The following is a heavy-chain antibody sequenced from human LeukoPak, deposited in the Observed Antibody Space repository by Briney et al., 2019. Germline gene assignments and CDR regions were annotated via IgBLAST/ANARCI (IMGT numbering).Heavy chain of an antibody. J-gene: IGHJ4*02. CDR2: IIPIFGTA. CDR1: GGTFSSYA. CDR3: ARGGTYYYGSGSHIDY. V-gene: IGHV1-69*13. Sequence: ASVTLSCKASGGTFSSYAISWVRHAPGQGLEWMGGIIPIFGTANYAQKFQGRVTITADESTSTAYMELSSLRSEDTAVYYCARGGTYYYGSGSHIDYWGQGTLVTVSS. D-gene: IGHD3-10*01.